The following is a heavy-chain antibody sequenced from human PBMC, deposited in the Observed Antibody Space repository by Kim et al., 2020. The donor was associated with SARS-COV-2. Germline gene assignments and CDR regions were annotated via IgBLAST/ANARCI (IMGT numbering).Heavy chain of an antibody. CDR2: ISYDGSNK. Sequence: GGSLRRSCAASGFTFSSYAMHWVRQAPGKGLEWVAVISYDGSNKYYADSVKGRFTISRDNSKNTLYLQMNSLRAEDTAVYYCAREDPPEVIITGGANWFDPWGQGTLVTVSS. CDR3: AREDPPEVIITGGANWFDP. D-gene: IGHD3-10*01. J-gene: IGHJ5*02. V-gene: IGHV3-30*04. CDR1: GFTFSSYA.